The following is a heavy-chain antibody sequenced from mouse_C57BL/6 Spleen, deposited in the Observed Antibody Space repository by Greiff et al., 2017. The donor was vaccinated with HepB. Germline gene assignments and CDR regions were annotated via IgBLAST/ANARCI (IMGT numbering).Heavy chain of an antibody. Sequence: QVQLQQSGPELVKPGASVKISCKASGYAFSSSWMNWVKQRPGKGLEWIGRIYPGDGDTNYNGKFKGKATLTADKSSSTAYMKLSSLTSEDSAVYFCARSGTAPFFAYWGQGTLVTVSA. D-gene: IGHD3-1*01. CDR2: IYPGDGDT. CDR3: ARSGTAPFFAY. V-gene: IGHV1-82*01. J-gene: IGHJ3*01. CDR1: GYAFSSSW.